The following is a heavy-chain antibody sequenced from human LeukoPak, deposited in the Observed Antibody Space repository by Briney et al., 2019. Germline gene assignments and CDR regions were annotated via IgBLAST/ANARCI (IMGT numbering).Heavy chain of an antibody. J-gene: IGHJ4*02. CDR3: AREPTVRSGYFDY. CDR2: IIPIFGTA. Sequence: SVKVSCKASGGTFSSYAISWVRQAPGQGLEWKGRIIPIFGTANYAQKFQGRVTITTDESTSTAYMELSSLRSEDTAVYYCAREPTVRSGYFDYWGQGTLVTVSS. D-gene: IGHD3-3*01. V-gene: IGHV1-69*05. CDR1: GGTFSSYA.